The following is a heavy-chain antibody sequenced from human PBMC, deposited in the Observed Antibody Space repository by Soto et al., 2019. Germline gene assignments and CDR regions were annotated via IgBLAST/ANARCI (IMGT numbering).Heavy chain of an antibody. CDR2: IYHSGST. CDR3: ARGLGP. V-gene: IGHV4-30-2*01. D-gene: IGHD3-10*01. CDR1: GGSIISGGYF. Sequence: SETLSLTCVVSGGSIISGGYFWSLIRQPPGKGLEWIGYIYHSGSTYYNPSLKSRVTISVDRSKNQFSLKLSSVTAADTAVYYCARGLGPWGQGTLVT. J-gene: IGHJ5*02.